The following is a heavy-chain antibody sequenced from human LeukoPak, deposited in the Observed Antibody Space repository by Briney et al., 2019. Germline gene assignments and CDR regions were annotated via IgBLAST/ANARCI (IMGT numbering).Heavy chain of an antibody. CDR2: INTNTGNP. J-gene: IGHJ6*03. Sequence: ASVKVSCKASGYTFTSYAMNWVRQAPGQGLEWMGWINTNTGNPTYAQGFTGRFVFSLDTSVSTAYLQISSLKAEDTAVYYCARAYYDFWSGYRLYYYYYYMDVWGKGTTVTVSS. V-gene: IGHV7-4-1*02. D-gene: IGHD3-3*01. CDR3: ARAYYDFWSGYRLYYYYYYMDV. CDR1: GYTFTSYA.